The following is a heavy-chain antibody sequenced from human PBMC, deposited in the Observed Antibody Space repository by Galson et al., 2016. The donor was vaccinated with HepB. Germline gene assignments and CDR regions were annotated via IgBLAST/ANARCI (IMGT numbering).Heavy chain of an antibody. CDR2: IIPMIGRA. D-gene: IGHD3-3*01. Sequence: SVKVSCKASGGTFSSYPISWVRQAPGQGLEWMGGIIPMIGRANYAQKFQGRVTITADEATSTAYMELSSLRSDDTAVYYCGIVSELEWLLYRLDYWGQGTLVTVSS. J-gene: IGHJ4*02. CDR3: GIVSELEWLLYRLDY. CDR1: GGTFSSYP. V-gene: IGHV1-69*13.